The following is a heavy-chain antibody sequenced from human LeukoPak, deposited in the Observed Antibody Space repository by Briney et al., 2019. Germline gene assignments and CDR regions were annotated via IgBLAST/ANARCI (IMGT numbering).Heavy chain of an antibody. Sequence: ASVKVSCKASGYTFTGYYMHWVRQAPGQGLEWLGWINPNSGGTKFAQKFQGRVTMTRDTSISTAYMELSRLRSDDTAVYYCARVESRSGYSYGRSAEYFQHWGQGTLVTVSS. D-gene: IGHD5-18*01. J-gene: IGHJ1*01. CDR2: INPNSGGT. CDR1: GYTFTGYY. CDR3: ARVESRSGYSYGRSAEYFQH. V-gene: IGHV1-2*02.